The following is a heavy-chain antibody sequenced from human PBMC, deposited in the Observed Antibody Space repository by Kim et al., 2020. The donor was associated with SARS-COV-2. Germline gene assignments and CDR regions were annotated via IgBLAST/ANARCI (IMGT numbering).Heavy chain of an antibody. CDR3: TSVPGTTSVFWDGFDI. Sequence: GGSLRLSCAASGFTFSGSGIHWVRQAPGKGLEWVGRIRSKANNYATVYAASVKGRFTISRDDSKNTAYLQMDSLKTEDTAVYYCTSVPGTTSVFWDGFDIWGQGTMVTVSA. CDR1: GFTFSGSG. J-gene: IGHJ3*02. V-gene: IGHV3-73*01. D-gene: IGHD1-1*01. CDR2: IRSKANNYAT.